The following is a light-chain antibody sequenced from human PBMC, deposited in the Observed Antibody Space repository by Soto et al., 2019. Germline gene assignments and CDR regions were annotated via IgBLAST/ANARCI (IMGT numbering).Light chain of an antibody. CDR2: DAS. V-gene: IGKV3-11*01. CDR1: QSVSSY. Sequence: ESVVTESPATLSVSQWKRATLSCRASQSVSSYLLWYQQKPGQTPRLLIYDASNRATGIPARFSGSGSETDFTLTISSLEPEDFAVYYCQHRMNWPLPFGQGTRLEIK. J-gene: IGKJ5*01. CDR3: QHRMNWPLP.